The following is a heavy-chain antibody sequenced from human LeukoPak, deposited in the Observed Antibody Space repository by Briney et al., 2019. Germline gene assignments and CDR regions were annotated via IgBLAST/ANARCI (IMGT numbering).Heavy chain of an antibody. CDR3: ARASYYLFSSGAFDI. V-gene: IGHV4-59*01. D-gene: IGHD3-10*01. CDR1: GGSISSYY. Sequence: SETLSLTCTVSGGSISSYYWSWIRQPPGKGLEWIGYIYYSGSTNYNPSLKSRVTISVDTSKNQFSLKLSSVTAADTAVHYCARASYYLFSSGAFDIWGQGTMVTVSS. J-gene: IGHJ3*02. CDR2: IYYSGST.